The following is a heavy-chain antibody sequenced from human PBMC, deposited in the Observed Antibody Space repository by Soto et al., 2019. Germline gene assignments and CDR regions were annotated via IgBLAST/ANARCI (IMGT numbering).Heavy chain of an antibody. J-gene: IGHJ3*01. D-gene: IGHD2-15*01. V-gene: IGHV1-2*02. CDR2: MNPNSGGS. CDR1: GYNFIAQN. Sequence: QVHLVQSGAEVKKPGASVKVSCMASGYNFIAQNIHWVRQAPGIGLEWTGKMNPNSGGSDYAQEFQGRVTVNSDTSISTVYMELTSLNSGDTDGYYCARERHLHSPSDAFDLWGQGTMVIVSS. CDR3: ARERHLHSPSDAFDL.